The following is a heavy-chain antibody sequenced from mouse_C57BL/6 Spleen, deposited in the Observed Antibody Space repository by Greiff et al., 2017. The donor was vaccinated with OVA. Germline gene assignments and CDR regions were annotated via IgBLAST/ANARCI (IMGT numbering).Heavy chain of an antibody. J-gene: IGHJ2*01. D-gene: IGHD2-5*01. Sequence: EVQGVESGGGLVKPGGSLKLSCAASGFTFSSYTMSWVRQTPEKRLEWVATISGGGGNTYYPDSVKGRFTISRDNAKNTLYLQMSSLRSEDTALYYCARHAPYYSNYDYFDYWGQGTTLTVSS. CDR3: ARHAPYYSNYDYFDY. CDR2: ISGGGGNT. CDR1: GFTFSSYT. V-gene: IGHV5-9*01.